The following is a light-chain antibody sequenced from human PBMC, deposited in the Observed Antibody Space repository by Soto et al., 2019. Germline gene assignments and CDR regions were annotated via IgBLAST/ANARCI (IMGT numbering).Light chain of an antibody. CDR2: AAS. J-gene: IGKJ1*01. CDR1: QSISRN. CDR3: QQYNNWPLT. V-gene: IGKV3-15*01. Sequence: EIVLTQSPATLSVSPADGVNLXWRASQSISRNLAWYQQKPGQAPRLLIYAASTRATGLPARFSGGGSGTEFTLTISSLQSEDFAVYSCQQYNNWPLTFGQGTKVDIK.